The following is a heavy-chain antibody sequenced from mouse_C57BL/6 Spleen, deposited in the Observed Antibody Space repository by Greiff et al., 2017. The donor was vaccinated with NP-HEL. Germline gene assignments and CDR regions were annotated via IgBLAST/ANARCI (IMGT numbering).Heavy chain of an antibody. D-gene: IGHD1-1*01. CDR3: ARLLRRSYVYYFDY. CDR2: ISYDGSN. Sequence: EVKLMESGPGLVKPSQSLSLTCSVTGYSITSGYYWNWIRQFPGNKLEWMGYISYDGSNNYNPSLKNRISITRDTSKNQCFLKLNSVTTEDTATYYCARLLRRSYVYYFDYWGQGTTLTVSS. V-gene: IGHV3-6*01. J-gene: IGHJ2*01. CDR1: GYSITSGYY.